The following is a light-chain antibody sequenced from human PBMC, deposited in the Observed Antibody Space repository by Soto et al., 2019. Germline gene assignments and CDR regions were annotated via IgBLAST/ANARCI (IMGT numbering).Light chain of an antibody. V-gene: IGLV2-14*03. CDR3: SSYTSSSTYV. J-gene: IGLJ1*01. CDR1: GSDVGGYNY. Sequence: QSSLTQPASVSGSPGQSITISCTGTGSDVGGYNYVSWYQHHPGKAPKLMIFDVSDRTSGVSNRFSGSKSGNTASLTISGIQAEDEADYYCSSYTSSSTYVFGSGTKVTVL. CDR2: DVS.